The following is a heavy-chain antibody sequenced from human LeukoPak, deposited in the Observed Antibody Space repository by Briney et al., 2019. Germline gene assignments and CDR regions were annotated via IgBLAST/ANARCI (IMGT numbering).Heavy chain of an antibody. CDR3: GRLDYYDKSRTIDY. V-gene: IGHV4-39*01. CDR2: IYYSGSA. J-gene: IGHJ4*02. CDR1: GGSIRSSSYY. D-gene: IGHD3-22*01. Sequence: PSETPSLTCSVSGGSIRSSSYYWGWIRQTPGKGLEWIGSIYYSGSAYYNASFKSRVTIPVDTSKNQFSLRLSSVTAADTAVYYCGRLDYYDKSRTIDYWGQGTLVTVSS.